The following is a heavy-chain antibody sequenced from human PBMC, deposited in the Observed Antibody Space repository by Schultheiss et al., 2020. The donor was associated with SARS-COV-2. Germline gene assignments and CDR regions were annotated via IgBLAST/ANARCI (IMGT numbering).Heavy chain of an antibody. CDR2: INHSGST. CDR3: ARVLYCSSTSCRGRFDP. J-gene: IGHJ5*02. CDR1: GGSFSGYY. V-gene: IGHV4-34*01. Sequence: SETLSLTCAVYGGSFSGYYWSWIRQPPGKGLEWIGEINHSGSTNYNPSLKSRVTISVDTSKNQFSLKLSSVTAADTAVYYCARVLYCSSTSCRGRFDPWGQGTLVTVSS. D-gene: IGHD2-2*01.